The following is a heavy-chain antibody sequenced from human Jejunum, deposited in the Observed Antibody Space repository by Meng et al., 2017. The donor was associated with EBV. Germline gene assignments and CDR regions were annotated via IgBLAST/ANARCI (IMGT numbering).Heavy chain of an antibody. V-gene: IGHV4-59*13. D-gene: IGHD3-16*01. Sequence: QVQLQESGPGLVKPSGTLSLTCTVSGGSISYYYWSWIRQPPGKGLERIGYIYYTGTTSYNPSLKSRVTMSVDTSKNQFSLKLSSVTAADTAVYYCAKIRSGGASWDYWGQGTLVTVSS. CDR1: GGSISYYY. CDR2: IYYTGTT. CDR3: AKIRSGGASWDY. J-gene: IGHJ4*02.